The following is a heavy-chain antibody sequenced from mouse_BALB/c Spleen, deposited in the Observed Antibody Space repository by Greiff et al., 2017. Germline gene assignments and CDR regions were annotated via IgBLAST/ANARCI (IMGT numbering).Heavy chain of an antibody. Sequence: ESGPGLVKPSQSLSLTCSVTGYSITSGYYWNWIRQFPGNKLEWMGYISYDGSNNYNPSLKNRIAITRDTSKNQFFLKLNSVTTEDTATYYCARGGHYYGSSSAWFAYWGQGTLVTVSA. CDR3: ARGGHYYGSSSAWFAY. J-gene: IGHJ3*01. D-gene: IGHD1-1*01. CDR2: ISYDGSN. V-gene: IGHV3-6*02. CDR1: GYSITSGYY.